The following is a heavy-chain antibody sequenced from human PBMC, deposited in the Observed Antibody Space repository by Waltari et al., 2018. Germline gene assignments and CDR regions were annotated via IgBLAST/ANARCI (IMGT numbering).Heavy chain of an antibody. D-gene: IGHD3-22*01. CDR3: ATVPSSGKYYFDY. Sequence: EVQLVESGGGLIQPGGSLRLSCAASGFTVRINYMSWVRQAPGKGLEWVSVIYSGGSTYYADSVRGRFTISRDNSKNTLYLQKNSLRAEDTAVYYCATVPSSGKYYFDYWGQGTLVTVSS. J-gene: IGHJ4*02. CDR2: IYSGGST. V-gene: IGHV3-53*01. CDR1: GFTVRINY.